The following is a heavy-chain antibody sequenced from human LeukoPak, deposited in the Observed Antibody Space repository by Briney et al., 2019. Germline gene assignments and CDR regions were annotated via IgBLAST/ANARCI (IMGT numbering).Heavy chain of an antibody. CDR2: ISSSSSYI. CDR3: ARKGFRVFDY. J-gene: IGHJ4*02. Sequence: GGSLRLSCAASGFTFSSYSMNWVRQAPGKGLQWVSSISSSSSYIYYADSVKGRFTISRDNAKNSLYLQMNSLRAEDTAVYYCARKGFRVFDYWGQGTLVTGSS. CDR1: GFTFSSYS. V-gene: IGHV3-21*01.